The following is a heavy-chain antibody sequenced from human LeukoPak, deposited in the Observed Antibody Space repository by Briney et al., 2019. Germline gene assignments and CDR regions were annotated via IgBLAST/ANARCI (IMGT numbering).Heavy chain of an antibody. CDR2: ISAYNGNT. V-gene: IGHV1-18*01. CDR1: GYTFTSYG. J-gene: IGHJ4*02. CDR3: ARVTWGYYYDSSGYSY. D-gene: IGHD3-22*01. Sequence: ASAKVSCKASGYTFTSYGISWVRQAPGQGLEWMGWISAYNGNTNYAQKLQGRVTMTTDTSTSTAYMELRSLRSDDTAVYYCARVTWGYYYDSSGYSYWGQGTLVTVSS.